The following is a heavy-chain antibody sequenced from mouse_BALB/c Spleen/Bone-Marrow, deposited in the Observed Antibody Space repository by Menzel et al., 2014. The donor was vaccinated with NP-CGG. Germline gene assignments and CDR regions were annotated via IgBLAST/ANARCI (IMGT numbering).Heavy chain of an antibody. CDR2: IDPANGNA. J-gene: IGHJ2*01. CDR3: AIYFYFGY. CDR1: GFNIKDTY. D-gene: IGHD2-3*01. V-gene: IGHV14-3*02. Sequence: VQLQQSGAELVKPGASVRLSCTASGFNIKDTYMHWVKQRPDQGLEWIGRIDPANGNAKHDPKFQGKAAITADTSSNTTYLQLSSLTSEDTAVYYCAIYFYFGYWGQSATLTVSS.